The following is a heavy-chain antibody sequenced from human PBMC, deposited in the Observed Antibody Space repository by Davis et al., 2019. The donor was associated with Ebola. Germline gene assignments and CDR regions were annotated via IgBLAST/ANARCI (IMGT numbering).Heavy chain of an antibody. Sequence: ASVKVSCKASGYAYTNYLVHWVRQAPGQGLEWMGLIHPRDGNTIYAQTFQGRVTMTRDTATDTVDMELSSLTSDDTAVYYCAKEDESPDMWGQGTVVTVSS. CDR2: IHPRDGNT. CDR1: GYAYTNYL. V-gene: IGHV1-46*01. J-gene: IGHJ3*02. CDR3: AKEDESPDM.